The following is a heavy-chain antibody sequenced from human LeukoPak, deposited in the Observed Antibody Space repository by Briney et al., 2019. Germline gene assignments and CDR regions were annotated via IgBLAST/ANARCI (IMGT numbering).Heavy chain of an antibody. CDR3: ARVTSGSGYFY. CDR1: GGSISSYY. Sequence: SETLSLTCTVSGGSISSYYWSWIRQPPGKGLEWIGYIYYSGSTNYNPSLKSRVTISVDTSKNQFSLKLSSVTAADTAVYYCARVTSGSGYFYWGQGTLVTVSS. V-gene: IGHV4-59*08. J-gene: IGHJ4*02. CDR2: IYYSGST. D-gene: IGHD3-22*01.